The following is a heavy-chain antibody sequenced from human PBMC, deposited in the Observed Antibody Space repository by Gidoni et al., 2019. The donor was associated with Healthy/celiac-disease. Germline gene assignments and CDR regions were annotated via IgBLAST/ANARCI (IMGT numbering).Heavy chain of an antibody. CDR2: IKQDGSEK. J-gene: IGHJ6*02. V-gene: IGHV3-7*01. CDR1: GFTFRSYW. Sequence: EVQLVESGGGLVQPGGSLRLSCAASGFTFRSYWLRWVRQAPGKGLEWVANIKQDGSEKYYVDSVKGRFTISRDNAKNSLYLQMNSLRAEDTAVYYCARDYKDYYDSSGYYYYYYGMDVWGQGTTVTVSS. D-gene: IGHD3-22*01. CDR3: ARDYKDYYDSSGYYYYYYGMDV.